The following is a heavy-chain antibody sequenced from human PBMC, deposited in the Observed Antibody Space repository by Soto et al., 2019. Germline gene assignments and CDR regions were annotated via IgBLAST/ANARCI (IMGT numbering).Heavy chain of an antibody. D-gene: IGHD3-10*01. V-gene: IGHV3-7*03. Sequence: EVQLVESGGGLVQPGGSLRLSCAASGFTFSRYWMSWVRQAPGKGLAWVANIKQDGSEKYYVDSVKGRFTISRDNAKNSVSLQMNSLRAEDTAVYFCASGFYDSGITLDHIWGQGTLVTVSS. J-gene: IGHJ4*02. CDR1: GFTFSRYW. CDR3: ASGFYDSGITLDHI. CDR2: IKQDGSEK.